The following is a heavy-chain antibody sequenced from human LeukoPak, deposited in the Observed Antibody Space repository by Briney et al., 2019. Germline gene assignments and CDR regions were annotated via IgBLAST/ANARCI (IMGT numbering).Heavy chain of an antibody. CDR2: IYYSGST. Sequence: TSETLSLTCTVSGGSISSSSYYWGWIRQPPGKGLEWIVSIYYSGSTYYNPSLKSRVTISVDTSKNQFSLKLSSVTATDTAVYYCARQLGYCSGGSCYPLDYWGQGTLVTVSS. V-gene: IGHV4-39*01. CDR1: GGSISSSSYY. J-gene: IGHJ4*02. D-gene: IGHD2-15*01. CDR3: ARQLGYCSGGSCYPLDY.